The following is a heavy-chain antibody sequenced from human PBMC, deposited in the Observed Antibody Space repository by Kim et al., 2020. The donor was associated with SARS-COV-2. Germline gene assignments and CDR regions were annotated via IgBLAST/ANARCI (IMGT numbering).Heavy chain of an antibody. J-gene: IGHJ4*02. D-gene: IGHD3-10*01. V-gene: IGHV3-21*01. Sequence: YYAESVKGRFTISRDNAKNSLYLQMNSLRAEDTAVYYCASLGFGELLVDYWGQGTLVTVSS. CDR3: ASLGFGELLVDY.